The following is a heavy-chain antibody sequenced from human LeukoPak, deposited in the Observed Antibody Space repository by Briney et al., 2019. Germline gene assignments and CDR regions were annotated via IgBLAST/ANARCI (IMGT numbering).Heavy chain of an antibody. J-gene: IGHJ6*03. CDR3: TRDQRSGYSGYDYYYYYYMDV. Sequence: PSETLSLTCTVSGGFISSGSYYWSWIRQPAGKGLEWIGRIYTSGSTNYNPSLKSRVTISVDTSKNQFSLKLSSVTAADTAVYYCTRDQRSGYSGYDYYYYYYMDVWGKGTTVTVSS. CDR1: GGFISSGSYY. CDR2: IYTSGST. V-gene: IGHV4-61*02. D-gene: IGHD5-12*01.